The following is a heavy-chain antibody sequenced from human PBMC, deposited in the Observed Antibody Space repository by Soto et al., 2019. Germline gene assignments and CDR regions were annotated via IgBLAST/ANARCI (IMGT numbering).Heavy chain of an antibody. V-gene: IGHV1-8*01. J-gene: IGHJ5*02. Sequence: ASVKVSCKASGYTFTSYDINWVRQATGQGLEWMGWMNPNSGNTGYAQKFQGRVTMTRNTSISTAYMELSSLRSEDTAVYYCASWGLYCSGGSCYFRFDPWGQGTLVTVSS. CDR3: ASWGLYCSGGSCYFRFDP. D-gene: IGHD2-15*01. CDR2: MNPNSGNT. CDR1: GYTFTSYD.